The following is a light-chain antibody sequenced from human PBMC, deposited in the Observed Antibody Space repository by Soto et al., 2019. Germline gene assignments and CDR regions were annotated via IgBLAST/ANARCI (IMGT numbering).Light chain of an antibody. CDR3: CSFARGSTLV. CDR2: EGS. V-gene: IGLV2-23*01. Sequence: QSALTQPASVSGSPGQSITIACTGTSSDVGSYNLVSWYQQHPGNAPKLMIYEGSKRPSGVSNRFFGSKSGNTASLTISGLQAEDEADYYCCSFARGSTLVFGGGTQLTVL. CDR1: SSDVGSYNL. J-gene: IGLJ3*02.